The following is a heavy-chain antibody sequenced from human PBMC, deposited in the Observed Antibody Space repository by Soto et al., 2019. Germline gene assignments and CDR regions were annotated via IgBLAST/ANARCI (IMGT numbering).Heavy chain of an antibody. J-gene: IGHJ6*02. CDR2: ISAYNGNT. CDR1: GYTFTSYG. V-gene: IGHV1-18*04. Sequence: ASVKVSCKASGYTFTSYGISWVRQAPGQGLEWMGWISAYNGNTNYAQKLQGRVTMTTDTSTSTAYMELRSLRSDDTAVYYCARVGYCSSTSCFYYYYYAMDVWGQGTTVTVSS. D-gene: IGHD2-2*01. CDR3: ARVGYCSSTSCFYYYYYAMDV.